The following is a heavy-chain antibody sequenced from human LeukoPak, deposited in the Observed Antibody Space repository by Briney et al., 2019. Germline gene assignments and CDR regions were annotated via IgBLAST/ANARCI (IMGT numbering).Heavy chain of an antibody. V-gene: IGHV3-48*03. J-gene: IGHJ5*02. Sequence: PGGSLRLSCAASGFPFSSYEMHWLRQAPGKGLEWVAHINESSGNIHYSDSVKGRFSSSKDNANNLPHLQMNSLRVEDTAVYYCAREKIPALVFDPWGQGTLVAVSP. CDR2: INESSGNI. CDR3: AREKIPALVFDP. CDR1: GFPFSSYE. D-gene: IGHD6-13*01.